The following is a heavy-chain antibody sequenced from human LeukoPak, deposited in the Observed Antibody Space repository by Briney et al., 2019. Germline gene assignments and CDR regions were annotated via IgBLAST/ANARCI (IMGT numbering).Heavy chain of an antibody. CDR1: GFSFSGYA. CDR3: AKDISGYYLPFDY. J-gene: IGHJ4*02. V-gene: IGHV3-23*01. D-gene: IGHD3-22*01. CDR2: ISGSGSHT. Sequence: GGSLRLSCAASGFSFSGYAMSWVRQAPGKGLEWVSSISGSGSHTYHADSVKGRFTISRDNSKNTLYLQMNSLRAEDTAVYYCAKDISGYYLPFDYWGQGTLVTVSS.